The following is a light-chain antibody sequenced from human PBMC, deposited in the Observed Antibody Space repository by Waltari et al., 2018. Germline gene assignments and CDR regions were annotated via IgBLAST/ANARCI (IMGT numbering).Light chain of an antibody. CDR3: QTWGTGSRV. J-gene: IGLJ3*02. CDR2: LNIGGSH. CDR1: GGHSGYA. Sequence: QVVLTQSPSASASLGASVKLTCTLSGGHSGYAIAWHQQQPGKGPRYLMKLNIGGSHTKGDGIPDRFSGSSSGAERYLTIASRQSEDEADYDCQTWGTGSRVFGGGTRLTVL. V-gene: IGLV4-69*01.